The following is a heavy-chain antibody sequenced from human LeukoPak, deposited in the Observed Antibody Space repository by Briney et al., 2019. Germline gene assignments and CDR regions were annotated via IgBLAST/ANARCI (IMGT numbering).Heavy chain of an antibody. CDR3: AEREYYDNTGYYSDF. J-gene: IGHJ4*02. V-gene: IGHV4-39*01. CDR2: IYYSGIT. Sequence: SETLSLTCSVSGGYISRNHYYWAWIRQPPGKGLEWIATIYYSGITSYNPSLKRRVTMSVDTSKNQFSLKLSSVTAADTAVYYCAEREYYDNTGYYSDFWGQGTLVTVSS. D-gene: IGHD3-22*01. CDR1: GGYISRNHYY.